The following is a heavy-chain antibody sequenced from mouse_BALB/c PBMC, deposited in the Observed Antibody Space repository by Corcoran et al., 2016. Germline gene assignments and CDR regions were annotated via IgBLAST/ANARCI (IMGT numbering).Heavy chain of an antibody. CDR2: INTYTGEP. Sequence: QIQLVQSGPELKKPGETVKISCKASGYTFTNYGMNWVKQAPGKGLKWIGWINTYTGEPTYADDFKGRFAFSLETSASTAYLQINNLKNEDTATYFCARDYGSSQAWFAYWGQGTLVTVSA. CDR1: GYTFTNYG. J-gene: IGHJ3*01. D-gene: IGHD1-1*01. CDR3: ARDYGSSQAWFAY. V-gene: IGHV9-3-1*01.